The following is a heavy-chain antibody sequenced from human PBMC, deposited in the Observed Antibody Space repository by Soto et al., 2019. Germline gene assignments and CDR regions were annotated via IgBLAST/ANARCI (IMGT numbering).Heavy chain of an antibody. CDR1: GGSISSYY. V-gene: IGHV4-59*01. Sequence: SETLSLTCTVSGGSISSYYWSWIRQPPGKGLEWIGYIYYRGSTNYNPSLKSRVTISVDTSKNQFSLKLSSVTAADTAVYYCARTLYSYGPRFDYWGQGTLVTVSS. D-gene: IGHD5-18*01. CDR2: IYYRGST. J-gene: IGHJ4*02. CDR3: ARTLYSYGPRFDY.